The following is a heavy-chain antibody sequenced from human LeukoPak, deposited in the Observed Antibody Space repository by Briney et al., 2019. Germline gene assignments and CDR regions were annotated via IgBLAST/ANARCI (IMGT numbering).Heavy chain of an antibody. J-gene: IGHJ4*02. D-gene: IGHD6-13*01. CDR2: IYYSGST. V-gene: IGHV4-39*01. CDR1: GGSISSSSYY. CDR3: ASPTPYSSSFDY. Sequence: PSETLSLTCTVSGGSISSSSYYWGWIRQPPGKGLEWIGSIYYSGSTYYNPSLKSRVAIFVDTSKNQFSLKLSSVTAADTAVYYCASPTPYSSSFDYWGQGTLVTVSS.